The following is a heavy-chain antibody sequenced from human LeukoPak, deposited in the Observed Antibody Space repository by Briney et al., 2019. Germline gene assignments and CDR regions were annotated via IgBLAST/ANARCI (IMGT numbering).Heavy chain of an antibody. D-gene: IGHD3-22*01. CDR1: GFTFSSYA. CDR3: ARRDWYDYDTSRGYYFDY. J-gene: IGHJ4*02. V-gene: IGHV3-23*01. CDR2: ISESGGTT. Sequence: GGSLRLSCAASGFTFSSYAMSWVRQAPGKGLEWVSSISESGGTTNYADSVKGRFTISRDNSKSTLYLQMNSLRAEDTAVYYCARRDWYDYDTSRGYYFDYWGQGTLVTVSS.